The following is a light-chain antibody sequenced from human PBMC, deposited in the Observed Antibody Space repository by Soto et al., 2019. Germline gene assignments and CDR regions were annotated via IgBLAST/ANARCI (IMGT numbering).Light chain of an antibody. Sequence: QSVLTQPPSVSGAPGQRVTISCIGATSDVHWYQHLPGTAPKLLIYGNNNRPSGVPDRFSGSKSGTSASLAITGLQAEDEADYYCQSFDSSLSALYVFGTGPKLTVL. CDR2: GNN. CDR3: QSFDSSLSALYV. CDR1: GATSD. V-gene: IGLV1-40*01. J-gene: IGLJ1*01.